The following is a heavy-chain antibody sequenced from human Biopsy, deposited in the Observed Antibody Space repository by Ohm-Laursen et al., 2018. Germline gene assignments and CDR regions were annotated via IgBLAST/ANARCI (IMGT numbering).Heavy chain of an antibody. J-gene: IGHJ6*02. CDR1: GFSFSSYG. CDR2: ISYDGFNI. V-gene: IGHV3-30*18. D-gene: IGHD5-18*01. Sequence: RSLRLSCAASGFSFSSYGMHWVRQAPGKGLEWVAAISYDGFNIYYADSVQGRFSISRDRSKNTLYLQMNRLRPEDTAVYYCAKDRYNYTPIGGFSMDVWGQGTTVTVSS. CDR3: AKDRYNYTPIGGFSMDV.